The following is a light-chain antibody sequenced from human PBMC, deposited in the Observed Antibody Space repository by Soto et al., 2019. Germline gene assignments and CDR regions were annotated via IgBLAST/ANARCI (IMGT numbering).Light chain of an antibody. J-gene: IGKJ3*01. CDR3: QQYETYSGT. CDR2: RAS. V-gene: IGKV1-5*03. CDR1: QIINTW. Sequence: DIQMTQSPSSLFASVGDRVTITCRASQIINTWLAWYQQRPGKAPKLLIYRASNLVNGVPSRFSGSGSWTEFTLTISSLQPDDFSIYYCQQYETYSGTFGPGTKVDL.